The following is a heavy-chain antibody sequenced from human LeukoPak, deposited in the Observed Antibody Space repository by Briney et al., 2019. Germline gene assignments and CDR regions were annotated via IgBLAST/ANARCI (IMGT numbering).Heavy chain of an antibody. CDR1: GFTFSSYS. D-gene: IGHD2-8*01. V-gene: IGHV3-23*01. CDR2: ISGSGGST. Sequence: GGSLRLSCAASGFTFSSYSMNWVRQAPGKGLEWVSAISGSGGSTYYADSVKGRFTISRDNSKNTLYLQMNSLRAEDTAVYYCAADIVLMVYARAYVDYWGQGTLVTVSS. CDR3: AADIVLMVYARAYVDY. J-gene: IGHJ4*02.